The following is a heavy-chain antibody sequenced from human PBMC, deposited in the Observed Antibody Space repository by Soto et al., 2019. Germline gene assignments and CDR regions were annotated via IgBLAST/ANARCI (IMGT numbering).Heavy chain of an antibody. CDR3: ATSYGWGSTHFDY. CDR2: VNPIVGLS. CDR1: GDTFNFYT. Sequence: QVQLVQSGAEVKKPGSSVKVSCTASGDTFNFYTINWVRQAPGQGLEWGGRVNPIVGLSNFAQKFQGRVSITADKSTNKLYLFRTSLKPEDPAIYYCATSYGWGSTHFDYWGQGTLVTVSS. V-gene: IGHV1-69*02. J-gene: IGHJ4*02. D-gene: IGHD3-10*01.